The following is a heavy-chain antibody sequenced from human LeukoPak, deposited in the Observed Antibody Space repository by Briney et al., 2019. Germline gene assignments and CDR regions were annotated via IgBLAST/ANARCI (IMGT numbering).Heavy chain of an antibody. CDR3: ASGITMVRGVIANFDY. D-gene: IGHD3-10*01. CDR2: IYYSGST. V-gene: IGHV4-59*01. CDR1: GGSISSYY. Sequence: PSETLSLTCTVPGGSISSYYWSWIRQPPGKGLEWIGYIYYSGSTNYNPSLKSRVTISVDTSKNQFSLKLSSVTAADTAVYYCASGITMVRGVIANFDYWGQGTLVTVSS. J-gene: IGHJ4*02.